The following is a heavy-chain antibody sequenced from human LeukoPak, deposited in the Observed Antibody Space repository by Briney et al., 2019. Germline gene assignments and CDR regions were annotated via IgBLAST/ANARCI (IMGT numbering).Heavy chain of an antibody. D-gene: IGHD3-16*01. CDR1: GFTFDNYW. J-gene: IGHJ4*02. V-gene: IGHV3-7*01. CDR3: ARVDYVDEGRGY. Sequence: PGGSLRLSCAASGFTFDNYWMSWVRQAPGKGLEWVANIRQDGGAKNYMASVKGRFTISRDNAKNSLYLQLNSLRAEDTALYYCARVDYVDEGRGYWGQGTLVTVSS. CDR2: IRQDGGAK.